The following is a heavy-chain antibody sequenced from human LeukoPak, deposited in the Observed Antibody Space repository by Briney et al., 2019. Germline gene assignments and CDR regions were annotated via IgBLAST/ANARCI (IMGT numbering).Heavy chain of an antibody. CDR2: ISGGGGST. J-gene: IGHJ4*02. V-gene: IGHV3-23*01. CDR3: AKGRVTMIVVVTPFDH. Sequence: GGSLRLSCAASGFTFSSYGMSWVRQAPGKGLEWVSAISGGGGSTYYADSVKGRFTVSRDNSKNTLYLQMNSLRAEDTAVYYCAKGRVTMIVVVTPFDHWGQGTLVTVSS. CDR1: GFTFSSYG. D-gene: IGHD3-22*01.